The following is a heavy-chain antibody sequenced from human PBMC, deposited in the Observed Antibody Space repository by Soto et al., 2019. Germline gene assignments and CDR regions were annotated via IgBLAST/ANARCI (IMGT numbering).Heavy chain of an antibody. CDR1: GFTVSSKY. CDR2: IQSGGTT. Sequence: ESGGGLVQPGGSLRLSCAASGFTVSSKYMSWVRQAPGKGLEWVSLIQSGGTTYYADSVKGRFTISRDSSKNMLHLQMDSLRAEDTAVYYCARDDILCSGGSCYVVPMEVWGKGTTVTVSS. V-gene: IGHV3-66*01. CDR3: ARDDILCSGGSCYVVPMEV. D-gene: IGHD2-15*01. J-gene: IGHJ6*03.